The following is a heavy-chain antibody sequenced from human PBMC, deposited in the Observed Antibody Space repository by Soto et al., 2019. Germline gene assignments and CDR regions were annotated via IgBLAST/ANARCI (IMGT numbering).Heavy chain of an antibody. D-gene: IGHD2-21*01. Sequence: GGSLRLSCTASGFTVSGNYMSWVRQAPGKGVEWVSTMYSGDNSYYADSVRGRFTISRDNSKNTLFLQMNSLRVEDTAVYYCASGLMVLAANPDAFDIWGQGTMVTVSS. J-gene: IGHJ3*02. CDR2: MYSGDNS. CDR3: ASGLMVLAANPDAFDI. CDR1: GFTVSGNY. V-gene: IGHV3-53*01.